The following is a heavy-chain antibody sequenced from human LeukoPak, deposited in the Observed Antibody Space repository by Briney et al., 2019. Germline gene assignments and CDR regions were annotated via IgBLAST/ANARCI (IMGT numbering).Heavy chain of an antibody. CDR1: GYRFTSYW. CDR2: IYPSDSDT. D-gene: IGHD6-13*01. Sequence: GESLKISCKGSGYRFTSYWIGWVRQMPGKGLEWMGIIYPSDSDTRYSPSFQGQASISADKSISAAYLQWSSLKASDTAMYYCARQSDFAAAGIPFGYWGQGTLVTVSS. J-gene: IGHJ4*02. V-gene: IGHV5-51*01. CDR3: ARQSDFAAAGIPFGY.